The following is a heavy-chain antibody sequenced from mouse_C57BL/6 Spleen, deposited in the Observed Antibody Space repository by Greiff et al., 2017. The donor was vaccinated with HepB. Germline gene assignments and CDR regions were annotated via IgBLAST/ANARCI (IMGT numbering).Heavy chain of an antibody. CDR3: TRIYYGNSYYFDY. CDR2: ISSGGDYI. V-gene: IGHV5-9-1*02. J-gene: IGHJ2*01. Sequence: EVKLVESGEGLVKPGGSLKLSCAASGFTFSSYAMSWVRQTPEKRLEWVAYISSGGDYIYYADTVKGRFTISRDNARNTLYLQMSSLKSEDTAMYYCTRIYYGNSYYFDYWGQGTTLTVSS. CDR1: GFTFSSYA. D-gene: IGHD2-1*01.